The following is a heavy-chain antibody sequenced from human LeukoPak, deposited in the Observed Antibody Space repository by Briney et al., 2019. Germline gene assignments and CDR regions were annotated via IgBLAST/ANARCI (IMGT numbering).Heavy chain of an antibody. CDR1: GFTLSTSS. V-gene: IGHV3-21*01. CDR2: ISTRDFI. Sequence: GSLILSCAASGFTLSTSSMNWVRQAPGKGLEWVSAISTRDFINYADLVKGRFTVSRDHAKDSLYLQMNSLRAEDTAVYYCARILGDNGYGSGFFDYWGQGALVTVSS. CDR3: ARILGDNGYGSGFFDY. D-gene: IGHD3-10*01. J-gene: IGHJ4*02.